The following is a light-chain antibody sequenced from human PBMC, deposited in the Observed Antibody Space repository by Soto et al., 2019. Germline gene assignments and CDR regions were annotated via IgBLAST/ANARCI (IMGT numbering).Light chain of an antibody. CDR2: EGS. Sequence: QSALTQPASVSGSPGQSITISCTGTSSDLGSYDLVSWYQQHPGKAPKLIIYEGSKRPSGVSDRFSGSKSAYTASLTISGLQTDDEADSYCSSYAGWSTWVFGGGTQLTVL. CDR1: SSDLGSYDL. J-gene: IGLJ2*01. V-gene: IGLV2-23*01. CDR3: SSYAGWSTWV.